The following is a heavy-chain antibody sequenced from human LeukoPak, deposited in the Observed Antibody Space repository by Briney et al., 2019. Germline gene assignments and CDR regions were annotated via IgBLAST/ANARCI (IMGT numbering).Heavy chain of an antibody. CDR3: ARGEPVDY. J-gene: IGHJ4*02. CDR2: MYYSGST. CDR1: GGSISSYY. D-gene: IGHD1-14*01. V-gene: IGHV4-59*01. Sequence: PETLSLTCTVSGGSISSYYWSWIRQPPGKGLEWIGYMYYSGSTSYNPSLKSRVTTSVDTAKNQFSLKVNSVTAADAAVYYCARGEPVDYWGQGTLVTVSS.